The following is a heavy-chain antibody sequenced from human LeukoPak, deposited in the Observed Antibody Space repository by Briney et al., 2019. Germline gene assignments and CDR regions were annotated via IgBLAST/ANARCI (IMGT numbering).Heavy chain of an antibody. J-gene: IGHJ4*02. CDR2: INTDGSTT. V-gene: IGHV3-74*01. D-gene: IGHD5-12*01. CDR3: AKTSRGNSAYDSPFDY. CDR1: GFTFSNYW. Sequence: GGSLRLSCAASGFTFSNYWMQWVRQAPGMGLVWVSRINTDGSTTVYADAVKGRFTISRDNAKNALYLQMNSLRAGDTAIYYCAKTSRGNSAYDSPFDYWGQGTLVTVSS.